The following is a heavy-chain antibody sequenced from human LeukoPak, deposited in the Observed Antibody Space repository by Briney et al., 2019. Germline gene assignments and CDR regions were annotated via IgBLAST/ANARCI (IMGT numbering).Heavy chain of an antibody. Sequence: GGSLRLSCAASGFTFSSYNMNWVRQAPGKGLEWVSYISSSSSTIYYADSVKGRFTISRGNAKNSLYLQMNSLRDEDTAVYYCARGMVGGSSWYDNWFDPWGQGTLVTVSS. D-gene: IGHD6-13*01. V-gene: IGHV3-48*02. CDR1: GFTFSSYN. CDR2: ISSSSSTI. CDR3: ARGMVGGSSWYDNWFDP. J-gene: IGHJ5*02.